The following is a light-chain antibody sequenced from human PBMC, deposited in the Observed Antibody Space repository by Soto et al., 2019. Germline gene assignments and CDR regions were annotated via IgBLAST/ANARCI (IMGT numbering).Light chain of an antibody. J-gene: IGLJ3*02. V-gene: IGLV2-14*01. Sequence: QSVLTQPASVSGSPGQSITISCTGTRSDVGGYNSVSWYQQHPGKAPKVMIYEVSNRPSGVSYRFSGSKSGNTASLTISGLQAEDEADDYCSSFTSSSAWVFGGGTKLTVL. CDR2: EVS. CDR1: RSDVGGYNS. CDR3: SSFTSSSAWV.